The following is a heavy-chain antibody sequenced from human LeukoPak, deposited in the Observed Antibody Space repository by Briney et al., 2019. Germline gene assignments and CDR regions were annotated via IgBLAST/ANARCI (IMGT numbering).Heavy chain of an antibody. CDR2: ISGSGGTT. D-gene: IGHD6-6*01. CDR3: AKEAAYGSSHYFDY. Sequence: GGSLRLSCAASGFTFSSYVMSWVRQAPGKGLEWVSRISGSGGTTYYADSVKGRFTISRDNSKNTLYLQMNSLRAEDTAVYYCAKEAAYGSSHYFDYWGQGTLVTVSS. CDR1: GFTFSSYV. J-gene: IGHJ4*02. V-gene: IGHV3-23*01.